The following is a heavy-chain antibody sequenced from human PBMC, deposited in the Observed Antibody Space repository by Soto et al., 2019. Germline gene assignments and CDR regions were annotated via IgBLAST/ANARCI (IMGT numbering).Heavy chain of an antibody. CDR2: ISAYNGNT. Sequence: ASVKVSCKASGYTFTSYGTSWVRQAPGQGLEWMGWISAYNGNTNYAQKFQGRVTMTTDTSTSTAYMELRSLRSDDTAVCYCARDLYDFWSGYPSPNWFDPWGQGTLVTVSS. CDR1: GYTFTSYG. V-gene: IGHV1-18*04. CDR3: ARDLYDFWSGYPSPNWFDP. J-gene: IGHJ5*02. D-gene: IGHD3-3*01.